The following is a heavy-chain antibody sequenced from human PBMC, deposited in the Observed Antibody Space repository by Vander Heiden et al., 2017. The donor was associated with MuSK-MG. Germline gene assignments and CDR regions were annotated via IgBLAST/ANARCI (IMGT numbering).Heavy chain of an antibody. V-gene: IGHV4-39*01. J-gene: IGHJ3*02. D-gene: IGHD3-10*01. CDR2: IYYSGST. CDR1: GGSISSSTYS. CDR3: ATLHRGGSGSYVPDAFDI. Sequence: QLQLQESGPGLVKPSETLSLTCIVFGGSISSSTYSWGWIRQPPGKGLEWIGSIYYSGSTYSNPSLKRRVTISVDTSKNQFSLKLSSVTATDTAVYYCATLHRGGSGSYVPDAFDIWGQGTMVTVSS.